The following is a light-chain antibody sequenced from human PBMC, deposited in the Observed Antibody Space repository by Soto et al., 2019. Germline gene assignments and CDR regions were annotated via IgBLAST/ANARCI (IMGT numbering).Light chain of an antibody. CDR2: EVT. V-gene: IGLV2-8*01. Sequence: QSALTQPPYASGSPGQSVTISCTGTSSDVGGYDLVSWYQQHPDKAPKLVIYEVTKRPSGVPDRFSGSRSGNTASLTVSGLQAEDEADYYCGSFAGIRNMVFGGGTKLTVL. J-gene: IGLJ2*01. CDR3: GSFAGIRNMV. CDR1: SSDVGGYDL.